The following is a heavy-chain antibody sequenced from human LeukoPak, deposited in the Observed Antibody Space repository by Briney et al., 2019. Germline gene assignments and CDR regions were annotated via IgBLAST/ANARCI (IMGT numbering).Heavy chain of an antibody. D-gene: IGHD4-11*01. J-gene: IGHJ1*01. Sequence: PGGSLRLSCGASGFTFSHFGFHWVRQAPGKGLEWVAVIWSDGTNKYYGDSVKGRFIIYRDDSHNTVYLQMNSLRVQDTAIYYCAKDAQRGFDYSNSLEYWGQGSLVTVSS. CDR1: GFTFSHFG. CDR2: IWSDGTNK. V-gene: IGHV3-33*06. CDR3: AKDAQRGFDYSNSLEY.